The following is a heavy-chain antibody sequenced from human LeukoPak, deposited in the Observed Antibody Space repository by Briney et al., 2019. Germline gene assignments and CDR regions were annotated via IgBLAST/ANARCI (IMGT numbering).Heavy chain of an antibody. CDR3: AKAFDHFGVVISSPDY. CDR2: ISSSGSTI. CDR1: GFTFSDYY. Sequence: GGSLRLSCAASGFTFSDYYMSWIRQAPGKGLEWVSYISSSGSTIYYADSVKGRFTISRDNAKNSLYLQMNSLRTEDTALYYCAKAFDHFGVVISSPDYWGQGTLVTVSS. V-gene: IGHV3-11*01. D-gene: IGHD3-3*01. J-gene: IGHJ4*02.